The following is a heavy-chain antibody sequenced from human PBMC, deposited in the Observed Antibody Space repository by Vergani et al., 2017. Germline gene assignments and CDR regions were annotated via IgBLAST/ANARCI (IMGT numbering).Heavy chain of an antibody. CDR3: ARAADIAVAGEPNYYFDY. J-gene: IGHJ4*02. D-gene: IGHD6-19*01. V-gene: IGHV4-59*01. CDR1: GGSISSYY. CDR2: IYYSGST. Sequence: QVQLQESGPGLVKPSETLSLTCTVSGGSISSYYWSWIRQPPGKGLEWIGYIYYSGSTNYNPSLKSRVTISVDTSKNQFSLKLSSVTAADTAVYYSARAADIAVAGEPNYYFDYWGQGTLVTVSS.